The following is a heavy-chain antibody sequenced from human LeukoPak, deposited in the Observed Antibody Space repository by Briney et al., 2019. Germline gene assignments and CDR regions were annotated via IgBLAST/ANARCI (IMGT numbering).Heavy chain of an antibody. CDR1: GGSFSGYY. Sequence: SETLSLTCGVYGGSFSGYYWTWIRQPPGKGLGWIGEINHSGITNYNPSLKSRVTISIDKSKNQFSLKLNSVTAADTAVYYCARAGQGYCSSASCFLSLDYWGQGTLVTVSS. CDR2: INHSGIT. D-gene: IGHD2-2*01. V-gene: IGHV4-34*01. CDR3: ARAGQGYCSSASCFLSLDY. J-gene: IGHJ4*02.